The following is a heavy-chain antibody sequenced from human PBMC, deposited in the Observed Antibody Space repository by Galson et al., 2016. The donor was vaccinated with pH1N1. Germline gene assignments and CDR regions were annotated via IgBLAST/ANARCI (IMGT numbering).Heavy chain of an antibody. CDR1: GATFNSYG. Sequence: SVKVSCKASGATFNSYGIHWVRQAPGKGLEWMGDINPVFGTTNYAQRFQDRVTITAHGMELSGLRSEDTAIYYCATFSSSSSWRSLDVWGQGTTVTVSS. CDR2: INPVFGTT. CDR3: ATFSSSSSWRSLDV. V-gene: IGHV1-69*13. D-gene: IGHD6-6*01. J-gene: IGHJ3*01.